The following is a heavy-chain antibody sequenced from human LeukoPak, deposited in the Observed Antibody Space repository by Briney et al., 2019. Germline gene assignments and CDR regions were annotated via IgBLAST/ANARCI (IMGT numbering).Heavy chain of an antibody. Sequence: AGGSLRLSCAASGFSFSVYEMHWVRQAPGRGLEWIADISGSDTSTYYADSVKGRFTISRDNAKNSLCLQMSRLRVEDTAVYYCTTLTVASIDYWGQGTLVTVSS. V-gene: IGHV3-48*03. CDR3: TTLTVASIDY. CDR2: ISGSDTST. CDR1: GFSFSVYE. D-gene: IGHD6-19*01. J-gene: IGHJ4*02.